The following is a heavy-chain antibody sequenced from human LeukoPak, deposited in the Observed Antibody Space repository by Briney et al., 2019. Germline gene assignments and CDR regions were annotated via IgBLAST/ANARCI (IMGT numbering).Heavy chain of an antibody. CDR3: AKELVVRGYFDY. CDR2: ISYDGSNK. CDR1: GFTFSSYG. Sequence: GGSLRLSCAASGFTFSSYGMHWVRQAPGKGLEWVAVISYDGSNKYYADSVKGRFTISGDNSKNTLYLQMNSLRAEDTAVYYCAKELVVRGYFDYWGQGTLVTVSS. V-gene: IGHV3-30*18. D-gene: IGHD2-15*01. J-gene: IGHJ4*02.